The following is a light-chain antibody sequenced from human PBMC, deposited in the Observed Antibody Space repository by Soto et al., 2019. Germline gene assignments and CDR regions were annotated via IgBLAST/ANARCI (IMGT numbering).Light chain of an antibody. CDR2: DAS. J-gene: IGKJ1*01. CDR3: HHYTRA. CDR1: QSIGPW. V-gene: IGKV1-5*01. Sequence: DIQMTQSPSSLSASVGDRVTITCRASQSIGPWLAWYQQRPGKAPKLLIFDASTLESWVPSRFSGSASGTEFTLTITSLQPDDFATYYCHHYTRAFGQGTKVEIK.